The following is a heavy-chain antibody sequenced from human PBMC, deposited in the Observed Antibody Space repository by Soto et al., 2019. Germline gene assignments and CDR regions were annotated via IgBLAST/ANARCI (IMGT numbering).Heavy chain of an antibody. V-gene: IGHV4-59*12. Sequence: SETLSLTCSVSGGSISSYYWSWIRQPPGKGLEWIGYFYYSGSTNYNPSLKSRVSISIDTSKNQFSLNLSSVTAADTAVYYCARNINRNFNFDYWGQGTLVTVSS. J-gene: IGHJ4*02. CDR2: FYYSGST. CDR3: ARNINRNFNFDY. CDR1: GGSISSYY.